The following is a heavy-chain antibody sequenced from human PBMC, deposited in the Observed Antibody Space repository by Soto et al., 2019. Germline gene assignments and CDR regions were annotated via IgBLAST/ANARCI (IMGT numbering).Heavy chain of an antibody. CDR1: GDSVSNKSAA. V-gene: IGHV6-1*01. CDR3: ARDRSPGSTSWYDC. D-gene: IGHD2-2*01. J-gene: IGHJ5*01. CDR2: TYYTSRWYT. Sequence: QALSLTSAISGDSVSNKSAACNLIRQSPSRGLEWLGRTYYTSRWYTDYAVSVVGRITINPDTSRNQFSLQLNSVTPDDTAVYYCARDRSPGSTSWYDCWGRGALVTVSS.